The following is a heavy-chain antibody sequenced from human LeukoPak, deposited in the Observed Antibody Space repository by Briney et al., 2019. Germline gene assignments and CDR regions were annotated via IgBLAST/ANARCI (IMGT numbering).Heavy chain of an antibody. CDR2: IYWNDDK. Sequence: SGPTLVNPTQTLTLTCTFSGFSLSTSGVGVGWIRQPPGKALEWLALIYWNDDKRYSPSLKSRLTITKDTSKNQVVLTMANMDPVDTATYYCARTYDSSGYLGYYFDYWGQGTLVTVSS. CDR3: ARTYDSSGYLGYYFDY. V-gene: IGHV2-5*01. D-gene: IGHD3-22*01. J-gene: IGHJ4*02. CDR1: GFSLSTSGVG.